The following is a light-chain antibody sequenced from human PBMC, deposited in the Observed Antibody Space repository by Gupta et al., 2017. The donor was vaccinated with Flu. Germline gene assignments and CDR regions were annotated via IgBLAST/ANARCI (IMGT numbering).Light chain of an antibody. V-gene: IGKV1-39*01. J-gene: IGKJ2*01. CDR1: ERISTF. CDR3: QQSYSTPRT. CDR2: AAS. Sequence: DIEMTQSPSSLSASVGDRATITCRASERISTFLNWYQQKPGKAPKLLIYAASTLQSGVPSRYRGSGSGSGTDFTLTISSLEPEDLATYYCQQSYSTPRTFGQGTKLEIK.